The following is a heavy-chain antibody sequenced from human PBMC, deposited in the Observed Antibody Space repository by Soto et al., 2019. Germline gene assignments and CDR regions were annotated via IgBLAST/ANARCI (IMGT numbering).Heavy chain of an antibody. V-gene: IGHV3-9*01. Sequence: GGSLRLSCAASGFTFDDYAMHWVRQAPGKGLEWVSGISWNSGSIGYADSVKGRFTISRDNAKNSLYLQMNSLRAEDTALYYCAKDTGSSWTAFDYWGQGTLVTVSS. CDR1: GFTFDDYA. D-gene: IGHD6-13*01. CDR2: ISWNSGSI. CDR3: AKDTGSSWTAFDY. J-gene: IGHJ4*02.